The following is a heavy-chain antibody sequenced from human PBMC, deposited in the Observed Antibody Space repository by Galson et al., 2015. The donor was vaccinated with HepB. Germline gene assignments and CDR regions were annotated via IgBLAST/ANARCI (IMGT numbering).Heavy chain of an antibody. CDR2: IWYDGSNK. CDR1: GFTFSSYG. J-gene: IGHJ4*02. V-gene: IGHV3-33*01. D-gene: IGHD2-8*01. CDR3: ARGSGLVLMVYSFDY. Sequence: SLRLSCAASGFTFSSYGMHWVRQAPGQGLEWVAVIWYDGSNKYYADSVKGRFTISRDNSKNTLYLQMNSLRAEDTAVYYCARGSGLVLMVYSFDYWGQGTLVTVSS.